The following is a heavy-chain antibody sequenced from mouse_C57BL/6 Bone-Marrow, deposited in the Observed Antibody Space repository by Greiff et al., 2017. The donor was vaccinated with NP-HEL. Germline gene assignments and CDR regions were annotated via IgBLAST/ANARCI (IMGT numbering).Heavy chain of an antibody. CDR2: INPYNGGT. D-gene: IGHD2-2*01. CDR3: AREIYYGNDGGFAY. CDR1: GYTFTDYY. V-gene: IGHV1-19*01. J-gene: IGHJ3*01. Sequence: EVQLHQSGPVLVKPGASVKMSCKASGYTFTDYYMNWVKQSHGKSLEWIGVINPYNGGTSYNQKFKGKATLTVDKSSSTAYMELNSLTSEDSAVYYCAREIYYGNDGGFAYWGQGTLVTVSA.